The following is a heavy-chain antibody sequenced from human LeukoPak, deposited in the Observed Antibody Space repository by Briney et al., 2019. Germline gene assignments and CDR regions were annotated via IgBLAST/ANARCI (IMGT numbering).Heavy chain of an antibody. D-gene: IGHD2/OR15-2a*01. Sequence: ASVKVSCKTSGGTFRSYGLNWVRQAPGQGLEWMGGFIPILGTPKYAQNLQGRVTITADESTSTGYMELSSLRYEDTAVYYCARGLYCSSTTSCYDYGMDVWGQGTTVTVPS. CDR1: GGTFRSYG. CDR2: FIPILGTP. V-gene: IGHV1-69*13. J-gene: IGHJ6*02. CDR3: ARGLYCSSTTSCYDYGMDV.